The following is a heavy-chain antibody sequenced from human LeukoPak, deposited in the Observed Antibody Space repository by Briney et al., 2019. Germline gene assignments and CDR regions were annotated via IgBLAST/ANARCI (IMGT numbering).Heavy chain of an antibody. CDR2: IKSKTDGGTT. J-gene: IGHJ3*02. Sequence: NPGGSLRFSCAASGCTFSNAWMSWVRQAPGKGLELGGRIKSKTDGGTTDYAAPVKGRFTISRDDSKNTLYLQMNSLKTEDTAVYYCTTDLDYYDSSGYPIDIWGQGTMVTVSS. CDR3: TTDLDYYDSSGYPIDI. V-gene: IGHV3-15*01. CDR1: GCTFSNAW. D-gene: IGHD3-22*01.